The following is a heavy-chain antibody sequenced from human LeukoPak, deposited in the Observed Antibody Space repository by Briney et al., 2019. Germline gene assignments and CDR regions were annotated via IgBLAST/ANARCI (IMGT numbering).Heavy chain of an antibody. J-gene: IGHJ5*02. CDR1: GYTFTGYY. D-gene: IGHD6-19*01. V-gene: IGHV1-2*02. Sequence: ASVKVSCKASGYTFTGYYMHWVRPAPGQGLEWMGWINPNSSGTNYAQKFQGRVTMTRDTSISTAYMELSRLRSDDTAVYYCARDKGRRIAVAGTGWFDPWGQGTLVTVSS. CDR3: ARDKGRRIAVAGTGWFDP. CDR2: INPNSSGT.